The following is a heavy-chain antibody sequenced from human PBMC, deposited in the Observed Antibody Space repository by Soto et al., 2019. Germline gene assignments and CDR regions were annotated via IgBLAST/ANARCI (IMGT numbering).Heavy chain of an antibody. CDR2: IKSKTDGGTT. CDR1: GFTFSNAW. CDR3: TATYCSSTSCPYYYYYGMDV. Sequence: PGGSLRLSCAASGFTFSNAWMGWVRQAPGKGLEWVGRIKSKTDGGTTDYAAPVKGRFTISRDDSKNTLYLQMNSLKTEDTAVYYCTATYCSSTSCPYYYYYGMDVWGQGTTVTVSS. V-gene: IGHV3-15*01. D-gene: IGHD2-2*01. J-gene: IGHJ6*02.